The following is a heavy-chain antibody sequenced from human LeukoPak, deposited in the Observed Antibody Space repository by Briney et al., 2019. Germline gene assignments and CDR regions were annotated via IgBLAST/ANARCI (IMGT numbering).Heavy chain of an antibody. CDR3: AELGITMIGGV. J-gene: IGHJ6*04. Sequence: RPGGSLRLSCEASGFSFDDYGMSWVRQAPGEGLEWVSGINWNGGTTGYADSVKGRFTISRDNAKNSVYLQMNSLRAEDTAVYYCAELGITMIGGVWGKGTTVTISS. V-gene: IGHV3-20*04. CDR2: INWNGGTT. CDR1: GFSFDDYG. D-gene: IGHD3-10*02.